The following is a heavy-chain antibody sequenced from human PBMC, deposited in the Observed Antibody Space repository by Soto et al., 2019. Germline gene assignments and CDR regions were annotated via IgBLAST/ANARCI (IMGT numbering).Heavy chain of an antibody. D-gene: IGHD3-10*01. CDR2: IIPIFGTA. V-gene: IGHV1-69*01. J-gene: IGHJ5*02. CDR3: ARRNREMVHDYYPVLGWFDP. Sequence: QVQLVQSGAEVKKPGSSVKVSCKASGGTFSSYAISWVRQAPGQGLEWMGGIIPIFGTANYAQKFQGRVTITADEATSTAYTELSSLRSEDTAVYYCARRNREMVHDYYPVLGWFDPWGQGTLVTVSS. CDR1: GGTFSSYA.